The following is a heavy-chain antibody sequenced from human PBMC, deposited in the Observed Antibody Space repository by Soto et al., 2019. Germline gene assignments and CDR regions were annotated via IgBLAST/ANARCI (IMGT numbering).Heavy chain of an antibody. Sequence: GGSLRLSCAASGFTFSSYAMSWVRQAPGKGLEWISAISGSGGSTYYADSVKGRFTISRDNSKNTLYLQMNSLRAEDTAVYYCAKVARKDTAMSSNYWGQGTLVTVSS. J-gene: IGHJ4*02. CDR1: GFTFSSYA. CDR2: ISGSGGST. V-gene: IGHV3-23*01. CDR3: AKVARKDTAMSSNY. D-gene: IGHD5-18*01.